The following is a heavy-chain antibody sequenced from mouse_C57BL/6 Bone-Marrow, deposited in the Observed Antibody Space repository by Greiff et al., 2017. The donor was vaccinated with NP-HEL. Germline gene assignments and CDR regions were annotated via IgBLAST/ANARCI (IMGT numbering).Heavy chain of an antibody. CDR1: GFTFSDFY. Sequence: EVKLMESGGGLVQSGRSLRLSCATSGFTFSDFYMELVRQAPGKGLEWIAASRNKANDYTTEYSASVKGRFIVSRDTSQSILYLQMNALRAEDTAIYYCARDDLITTGEFAYWGQGTLVTVSA. D-gene: IGHD1-1*01. CDR3: ARDDLITTGEFAY. J-gene: IGHJ3*01. V-gene: IGHV7-1*01. CDR2: SRNKANDYTT.